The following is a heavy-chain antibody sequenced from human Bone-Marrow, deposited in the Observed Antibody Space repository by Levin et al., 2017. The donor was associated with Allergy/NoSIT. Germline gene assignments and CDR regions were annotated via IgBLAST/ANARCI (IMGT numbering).Heavy chain of an antibody. V-gene: IGHV3-33*01. D-gene: IGHD3-22*01. CDR2: IWYDGSNK. CDR3: ARDRLYDSSGFLKFDY. CDR1: GFTFSTFG. J-gene: IGHJ4*02. Sequence: PGGSLRLSCAASGFTFSTFGMHWVRQAPGKGLEWVAGIWYDGSNKDYADSVKGRFTISRDNFENTLYLQMNSLRAEDTAVYYCARDRLYDSSGFLKFDYWGQGILVTVS.